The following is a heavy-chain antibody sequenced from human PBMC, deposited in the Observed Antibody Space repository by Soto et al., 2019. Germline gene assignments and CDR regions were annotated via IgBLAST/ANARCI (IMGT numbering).Heavy chain of an antibody. D-gene: IGHD3-22*01. V-gene: IGHV4-39*01. Sequence: SETLSLTCTVSGGSISSSSYYWGWIRQPPGKGLEWIGSIYYSGSTYYNPSLKSRVTISVDTSKNQFSLKLSSVTAADTAVYYCARQEADSSGYGAWYYFDYWGQGTLVSVS. J-gene: IGHJ4*02. CDR2: IYYSGST. CDR3: ARQEADSSGYGAWYYFDY. CDR1: GGSISSSSYY.